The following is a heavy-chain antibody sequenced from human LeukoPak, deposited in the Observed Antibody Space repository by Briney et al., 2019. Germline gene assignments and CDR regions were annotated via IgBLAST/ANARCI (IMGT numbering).Heavy chain of an antibody. CDR3: ARAFIALNSAASPDY. D-gene: IGHD2-2*01. V-gene: IGHV3-30*15. J-gene: IGHJ4*01. CDR1: GFSFSSYT. Sequence: GRSLRLSCAASGFSFSSYTMHWVRQAPGKGLEWVALIPPDGSETHYADSVKGRFTISRDNSENTVFLRMSNLRAEDTALYYCARAFIALNSAASPDYWGHGILVTVSS. CDR2: IPPDGSET.